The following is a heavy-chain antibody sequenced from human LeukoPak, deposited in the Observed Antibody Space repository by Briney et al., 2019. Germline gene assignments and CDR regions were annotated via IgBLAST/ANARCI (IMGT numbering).Heavy chain of an antibody. Sequence: GGSLRLSCAASGFTFSSYGMHRVRQAPGKGLEWVAFIRYDGSNKYYADSVKGRFTISRDNSKNTLYLQMNSLRAEDTAVYYCARDLRGSYYTEYFQHWGQGTLVTVSS. CDR2: IRYDGSNK. V-gene: IGHV3-30*02. CDR3: ARDLRGSYYTEYFQH. D-gene: IGHD1-26*01. CDR1: GFTFSSYG. J-gene: IGHJ1*01.